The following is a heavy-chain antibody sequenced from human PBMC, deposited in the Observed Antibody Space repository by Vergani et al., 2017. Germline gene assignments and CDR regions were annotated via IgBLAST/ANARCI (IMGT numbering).Heavy chain of an antibody. CDR3: ARDYGGNLPGY. V-gene: IGHV1-3*01. CDR2: INAGNGNT. J-gene: IGHJ4*02. CDR1: GSTFTSYA. D-gene: IGHD4-23*01. Sequence: QVQLVQSGAEVKKPGASVKVSCKASGSTFTSYAMHWVRQAPGQRLEWMGWINAGNGNTKYSQKFQGRVTITRDTSASTAYMELSSLRSEDTAVYYCARDYGGNLPGYWGQGTLVTVSS.